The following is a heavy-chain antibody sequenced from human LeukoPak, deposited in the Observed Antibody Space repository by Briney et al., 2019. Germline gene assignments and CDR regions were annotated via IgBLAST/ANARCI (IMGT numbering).Heavy chain of an antibody. D-gene: IGHD4-17*01. J-gene: IGHJ3*02. CDR3: AGERTYGDYDHDAFDI. CDR1: GGSISSYY. Sequence: SETLSLTCTVSGGSISSYYWSWIRQPPGKGLEWIGYIYYSGTTNYNPSLKSRVTISVGTSKNQFSLKVSSVTAADTAVYYCAGERTYGDYDHDAFDIWGQGTMVTVSP. V-gene: IGHV4-59*01. CDR2: IYYSGTT.